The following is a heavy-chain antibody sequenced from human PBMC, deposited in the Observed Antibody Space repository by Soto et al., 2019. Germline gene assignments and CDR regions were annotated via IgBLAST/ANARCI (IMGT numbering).Heavy chain of an antibody. Sequence: EVQLVESGGGLVQPGGSLRLSCAASGFTFSSYWMHWVRQGPGEGLVWVPRIMSDGSGTTYADSVKGRFTISRDNAKNTLYLQMNSLRAEDTAVYHCARSRGSGGVEYNMDVWGQGTTVTVSS. CDR1: GFTFSSYW. D-gene: IGHD3-16*01. CDR3: ARSRGSGGVEYNMDV. CDR2: IMSDGSGT. J-gene: IGHJ6*02. V-gene: IGHV3-74*01.